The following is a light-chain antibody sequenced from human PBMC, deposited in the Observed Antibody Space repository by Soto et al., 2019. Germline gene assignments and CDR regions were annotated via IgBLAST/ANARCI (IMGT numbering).Light chain of an antibody. CDR3: QQRRNWPS. CDR2: DAS. Sequence: EIVLTQSPATLSLSPGERSTLSCRASQSVSSYLAWYQQKPGQAPRLLIYDASNRATGIPARFSGSGSGTDFTLTISSLEPEDFAFYYCQQRRNWPSFGQGTRLEIK. V-gene: IGKV3-11*01. CDR1: QSVSSY. J-gene: IGKJ5*01.